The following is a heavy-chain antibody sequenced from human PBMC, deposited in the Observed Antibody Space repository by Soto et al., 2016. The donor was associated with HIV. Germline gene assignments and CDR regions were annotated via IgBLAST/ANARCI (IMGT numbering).Heavy chain of an antibody. Sequence: QVQLVQSGAEVKKPGASVKVSCKASGYTFTGHYMHWVRQAPGQGLEWMGWINPNSGGTNYAQKFQGRVTMSRDTSISTAYMELSRLRSDDTAVYYCARVRLSGIKVGATDYWGQGTLVTVSS. CDR3: ARVRLSGIKVGATDY. V-gene: IGHV1-2*02. CDR1: GYTFTGHY. CDR2: INPNSGGT. J-gene: IGHJ4*02. D-gene: IGHD1-26*01.